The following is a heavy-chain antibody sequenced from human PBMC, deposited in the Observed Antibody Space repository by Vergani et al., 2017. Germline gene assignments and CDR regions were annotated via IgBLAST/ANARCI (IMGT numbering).Heavy chain of an antibody. J-gene: IGHJ4*02. D-gene: IGHD5-24*01. CDR1: GFTFSSYS. CDR3: ARDKDRLGWLQKPVDY. Sequence: EVQLVESGGGLVKPGGSLRLSCAASGFTFSSYSMNWVRQAPGKGLEWVSSISSSSSYIYYADSGKGRFTISRDNAKNSLYLQMNSLRAEDTAVYYCARDKDRLGWLQKPVDYWGQGTLVTVSS. V-gene: IGHV3-21*01. CDR2: ISSSSSYI.